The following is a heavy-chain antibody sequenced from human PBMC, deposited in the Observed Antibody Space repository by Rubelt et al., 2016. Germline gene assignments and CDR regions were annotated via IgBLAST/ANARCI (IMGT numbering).Heavy chain of an antibody. CDR2: INTDGST. V-gene: IGHV3-74*01. J-gene: IGHJ4*02. D-gene: IGHD4-17*01. CDR1: RYW. Sequence: RYWMHWVRQAPGKGLVWVSRINTDGSTSYADSVKGRFTISRDNGKNTLHLQMNNLRAEDTAVYYCAKRHLYGDYSFDYWGQGTLVTVSS. CDR3: AKRHLYGDYSFDY.